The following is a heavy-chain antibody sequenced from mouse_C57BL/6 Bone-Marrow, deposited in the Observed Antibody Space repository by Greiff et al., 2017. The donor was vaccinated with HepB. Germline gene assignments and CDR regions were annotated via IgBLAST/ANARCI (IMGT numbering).Heavy chain of an antibody. CDR2: IDPSDSYT. J-gene: IGHJ2*01. CDR1: GYTFTSYW. Sequence: QVQLQQPGAELVKPGASVKLSCKASGYTFTSYWMQWVKQRPGQGLEWIGEIDPSDSYTNYNQKFKGKATLTVDTSSSTAYMQLSSLTSEDSAVYYCARAHDGYYCFDYWGQGTTLTVSS. V-gene: IGHV1-50*01. CDR3: ARAHDGYYCFDY. D-gene: IGHD2-3*01.